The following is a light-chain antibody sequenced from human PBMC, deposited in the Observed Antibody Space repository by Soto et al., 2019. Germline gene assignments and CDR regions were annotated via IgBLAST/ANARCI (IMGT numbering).Light chain of an antibody. CDR2: EVS. CDR1: SSDVGDYNY. CDR3: SSYTSSNTWV. J-gene: IGLJ3*02. Sequence: QSVLTQPASVSGSPGQSITISCTGTSSDVGDYNYVSWYQQHPGKAPKLMIYEVSNRPSGVSNRFSGSKSGNTASLIISGLQAEDEGDYYCSSYTSSNTWVFGGGTKLTVL. V-gene: IGLV2-14*01.